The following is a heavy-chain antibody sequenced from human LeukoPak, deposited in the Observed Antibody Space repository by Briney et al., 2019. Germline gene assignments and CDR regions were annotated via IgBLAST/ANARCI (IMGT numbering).Heavy chain of an antibody. CDR1: GGSISNHY. CDR2: IHYSGST. V-gene: IGHV4-59*11. D-gene: IGHD3-10*01. CDR3: ARDLGYFGSGSYLGWFDP. Sequence: PSETLSLTCTVSGGSISNHYWTWIRRPPGKGLEWIGHIHYSGSTTYNPSLRSRVTISVDTSKNQFSLKLSSVTPADTAAYYCARDLGYFGSGSYLGWFDPWGQGTLVTVSS. J-gene: IGHJ5*02.